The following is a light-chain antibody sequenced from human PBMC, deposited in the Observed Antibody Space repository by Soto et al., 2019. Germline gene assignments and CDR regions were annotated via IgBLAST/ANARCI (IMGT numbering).Light chain of an antibody. J-gene: IGKJ1*01. CDR2: DAS. CDR1: QSVSRC. Sequence: EIVLTQSPATLSVSPVERATLSCRASQSVSRCLAWYQQKPGQAPRLLIFDASNRATGIPARFSGSGSGTDFTLSISSLEPEDFAVFYCQQCSNWPPTFGQGTKVDIK. V-gene: IGKV3-11*01. CDR3: QQCSNWPPT.